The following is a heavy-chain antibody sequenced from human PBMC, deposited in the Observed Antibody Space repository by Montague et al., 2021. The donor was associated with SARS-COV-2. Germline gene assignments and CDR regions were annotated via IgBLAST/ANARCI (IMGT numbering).Heavy chain of an antibody. CDR3: ARGRPVTTFYYYYGMDV. CDR2: INHSGST. Sequence: SETLSLTCAVYGGSFSGYYWSWIRQPPGKGLEWIGEINHSGSTNYNPSLKGRVTISVDTSKNQFSLKLSSVTAADTAVYYCARGRPVTTFYYYYGMDVWGQGTTVTVSS. D-gene: IGHD4-17*01. J-gene: IGHJ6*02. V-gene: IGHV4-34*01. CDR1: GGSFSGYY.